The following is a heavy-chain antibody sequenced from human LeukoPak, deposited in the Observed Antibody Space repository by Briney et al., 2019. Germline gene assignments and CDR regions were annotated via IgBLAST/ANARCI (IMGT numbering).Heavy chain of an antibody. CDR2: ISRSSSTI. CDR1: GFTFSSYS. CDR3: ARTGVTMIVVPYYFDY. J-gene: IGHJ4*02. Sequence: GGSLRLSCAASGFTFSSYSMNWVRQAPGKGLEWVSYISRSSSTILYADSVKGRFTISRDNAKNSLYLQMDSLRDEDTAVYYCARTGVTMIVVPYYFDYWGQGTLVTVSS. V-gene: IGHV3-48*02. D-gene: IGHD3-22*01.